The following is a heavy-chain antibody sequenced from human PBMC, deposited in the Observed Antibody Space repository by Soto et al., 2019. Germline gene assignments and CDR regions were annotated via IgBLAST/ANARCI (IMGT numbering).Heavy chain of an antibody. Sequence: GGSLRLSCAASGFTFSSYAMHWVRQAPGKGLEWVAVISYGSNKNYAESVKGRFTISKDNSKNTLYLQMNSLRAEDTAVYFCATESGGNLDYWGQGTLVTVSS. CDR3: ATESGGNLDY. D-gene: IGHD3-16*01. J-gene: IGHJ4*02. V-gene: IGHV3-30-3*01. CDR2: ISYGSNK. CDR1: GFTFSSYA.